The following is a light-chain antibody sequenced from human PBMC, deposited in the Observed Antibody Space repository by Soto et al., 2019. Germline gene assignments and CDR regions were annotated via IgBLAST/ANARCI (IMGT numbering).Light chain of an antibody. Sequence: QLVLTQSPSASASLGASVKVTCTLSSGHSSYAIAWHHQQPEKGPRYLMKLNSDGSHNKGDGIPDRFSGSSSGAERYLTISSLQSEDEGDYYCQTWGTDIVVFGGGTKVTVL. CDR1: SGHSSYA. CDR2: LNSDGSH. J-gene: IGLJ2*01. V-gene: IGLV4-69*01. CDR3: QTWGTDIVV.